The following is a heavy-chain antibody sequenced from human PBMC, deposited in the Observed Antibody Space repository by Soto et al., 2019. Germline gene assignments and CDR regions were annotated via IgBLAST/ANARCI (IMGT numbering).Heavy chain of an antibody. J-gene: IGHJ6*02. V-gene: IGHV1-18*04. CDR1: GYTFTSYG. Sequence: QVQLVQSGAEVKKPGASVKVSCKASGYTFTSYGISWVRQAPGQGLEWMGWISAYKGNTNYAQKLQGRVTMTPDKSTSTAYMELRSLRSDDTAVYYCARELRRYSSSSAYGMDVWGQGTTVTVSS. D-gene: IGHD6-6*01. CDR3: ARELRRYSSSSAYGMDV. CDR2: ISAYKGNT.